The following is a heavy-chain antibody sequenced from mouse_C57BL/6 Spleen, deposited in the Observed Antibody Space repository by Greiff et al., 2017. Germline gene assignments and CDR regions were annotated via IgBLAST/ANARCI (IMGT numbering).Heavy chain of an antibody. CDR2: IRNKANGYTT. CDR1: GFTFTDYY. D-gene: IGHD4-1*01. J-gene: IGHJ2*01. CDR3: ARSANWDLDY. V-gene: IGHV7-3*01. Sequence: EVHLVESGGGLVQPGGSLSLSCAASGFTFTDYYMSWVRQPPGKALEWLGFIRNKANGYTTEYSASVKGRFTISRDNSQSILYLQINALRAEDSATYYCARSANWDLDYWGQGTTLTVSS.